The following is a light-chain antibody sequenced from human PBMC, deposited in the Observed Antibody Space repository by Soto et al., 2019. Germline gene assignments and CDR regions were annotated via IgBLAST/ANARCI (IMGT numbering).Light chain of an antibody. J-gene: IGKJ1*01. CDR2: DAS. V-gene: IGKV3-11*01. Sequence: XILLTQSPATLSLSPGERSTVCCWSSQSVSNYFGWYQQKPGQSPRLLIYDASKRATGIPPRLSGSGSGKHFPITISTLEPEDFAVYYCHQRSIWPWTFGQGTKVVIK. CDR1: QSVSNY. CDR3: HQRSIWPWT.